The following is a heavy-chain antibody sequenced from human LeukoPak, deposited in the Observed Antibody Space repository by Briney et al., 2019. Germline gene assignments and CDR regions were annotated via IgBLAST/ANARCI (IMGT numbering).Heavy chain of an antibody. D-gene: IGHD3-22*01. J-gene: IGHJ1*01. CDR1: GFTFSDYY. V-gene: IGHV3-11*06. CDR2: ISGSSSYT. CDR3: ARHGLYDSSDYWTFQH. Sequence: KSGGSLRLSCAASGFTFSDYYMSWIRQAPGKGLEWVTYISGSSSYTNYADSVKGRLTISRDNAKNSLYLQMNSLRAEDTAVYYCARHGLYDSSDYWTFQHWGQGTLVTVSS.